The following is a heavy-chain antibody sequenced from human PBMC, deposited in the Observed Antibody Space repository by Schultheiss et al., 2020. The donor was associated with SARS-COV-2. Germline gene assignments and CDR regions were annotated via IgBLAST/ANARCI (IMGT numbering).Heavy chain of an antibody. CDR2: IYYSGST. J-gene: IGHJ6*02. V-gene: IGHV4-59*01. D-gene: IGHD1-26*01. CDR1: GGSISSYY. CDR3: ARTWPVREDYGMDV. Sequence: LTCTVSGGSISSYYWSWIRQPPGKGLEWIGYIYYSGSTNYNPSLKSRVTISVDTSKNQFSLKLSSVTAADTAVYYCARTWPVREDYGMDVWGQGTTVTVSS.